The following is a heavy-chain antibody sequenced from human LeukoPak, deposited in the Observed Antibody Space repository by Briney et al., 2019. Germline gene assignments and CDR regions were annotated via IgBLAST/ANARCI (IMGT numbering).Heavy chain of an antibody. Sequence: GGSLRLSCAASGFSVSNNYISWVRQAPGKGLEWVSVIYSGGSTKYADSVKARFTISRDNSKNTVYLQMNSLRAEDTAVYFCARATLGNWGQGTLVTVSS. CDR3: ARATLGN. CDR1: GFSVSNNY. V-gene: IGHV3-53*01. J-gene: IGHJ4*02. CDR2: IYSGGST.